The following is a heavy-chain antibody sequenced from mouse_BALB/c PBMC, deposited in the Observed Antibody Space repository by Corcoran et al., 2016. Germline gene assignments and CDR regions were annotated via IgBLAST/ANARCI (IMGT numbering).Heavy chain of an antibody. V-gene: IGHV9-1*02. D-gene: IGHD1-1*02. J-gene: IGHJ4*01. CDR2: INTYTGEP. Sequence: QIQLVQSGPELKKPGETVKISCKASGYTFPNYGMNWVKQAPGKGLKWMGWINTYTGEPTYADDFKGRFAFSLETSASTAYLQINNLKNEDMATYFCASGNAMDYWGQGTSVTVSS. CDR1: GYTFPNYG. CDR3: ASGNAMDY.